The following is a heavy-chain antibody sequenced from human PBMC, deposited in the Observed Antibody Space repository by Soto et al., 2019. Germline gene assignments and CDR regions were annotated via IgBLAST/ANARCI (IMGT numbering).Heavy chain of an antibody. CDR3: ARESYSSSWSLGYNWFDP. CDR2: INPNSGGT. D-gene: IGHD6-13*01. Sequence: ASVKVSCKASGYTFTGYYMHWVRQAPGQGLEWMGWINPNSGGTNYAQKFQGRVTMTRDTSISTAYMELSRLRSDDTAVYYCARESYSSSWSLGYNWFDPWGQGTLVTVSS. V-gene: IGHV1-2*02. J-gene: IGHJ5*02. CDR1: GYTFTGYY.